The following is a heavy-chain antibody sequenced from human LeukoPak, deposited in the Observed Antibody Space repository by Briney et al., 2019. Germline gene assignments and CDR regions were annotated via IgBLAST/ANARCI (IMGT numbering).Heavy chain of an antibody. CDR3: ARAYEYGWFDP. Sequence: ASVKVSCKPSGYTFNDYFVHWVRQGPGQGLEWMGWINPKSGAINYAQRFQGRVTMTRDTSISTAYMELSRLGSDDTAVYYCARAYEYGWFDPWGQGTLVTVSS. CDR1: GYTFNDYF. V-gene: IGHV1-2*02. J-gene: IGHJ5*02. D-gene: IGHD4/OR15-4a*01. CDR2: INPKSGAI.